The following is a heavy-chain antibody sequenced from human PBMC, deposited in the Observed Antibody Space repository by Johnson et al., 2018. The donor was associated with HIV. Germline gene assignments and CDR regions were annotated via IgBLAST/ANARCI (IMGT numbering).Heavy chain of an antibody. D-gene: IGHD6-6*01. CDR1: GFTFSSYA. J-gene: IGHJ3*02. CDR2: ISYDGSNK. Sequence: QVQVVESGGGVVQPGRSLRLSCAASGFTFSSYAMHWVRQAPGKGLEWVAVISYDGSNKYYADSVKGRFTISRDNSKNTLYLQMNSLRAEDTAVYYCARSSSSGAFDIWGQGTMVTVSS. V-gene: IGHV3-30*04. CDR3: ARSSSSGAFDI.